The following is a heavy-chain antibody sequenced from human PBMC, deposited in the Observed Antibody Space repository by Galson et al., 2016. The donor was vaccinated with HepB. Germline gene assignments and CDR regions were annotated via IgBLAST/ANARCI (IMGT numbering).Heavy chain of an antibody. D-gene: IGHD3/OR15-3a*01. CDR3: AKALLPPPWAGLDS. CDR2: VSLSGGTT. CDR1: GFTFSNFA. Sequence: SLRLSCAASGFTFSNFAMTWVRQAPGKGLEWVSAVSLSGGTTDYADSVKGRFIISRDNSKSTLYLQMNTLRAEDTAVYFCAKALLPPPWAGLDSWGQGTLVTVSS. J-gene: IGHJ4*02. V-gene: IGHV3-23*01.